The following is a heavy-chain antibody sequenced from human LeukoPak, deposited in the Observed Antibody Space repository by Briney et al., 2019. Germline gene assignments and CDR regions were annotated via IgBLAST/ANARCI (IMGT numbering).Heavy chain of an antibody. CDR3: AREKAEYCSGGSCYQTGWFDP. V-gene: IGHV4-34*01. CDR2: INHSGST. CDR1: GGSFSGYY. D-gene: IGHD2-15*01. Sequence: SETLSLTCAVYGGSFSGYYWSWIRQPPGKGLEWIGEINHSGSTNYNPSPKSRVTISVDTSKNQFSLKLSSVTAADTAVYYCAREKAEYCSGGSCYQTGWFDPWGQGTLVTVSS. J-gene: IGHJ5*02.